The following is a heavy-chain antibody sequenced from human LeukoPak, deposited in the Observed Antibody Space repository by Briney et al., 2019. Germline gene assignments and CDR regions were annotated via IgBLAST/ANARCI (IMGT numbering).Heavy chain of an antibody. Sequence: GGSLRLSCAASGFTFSSYAMSWVRQAPGKGLEWVSAISGGGDGTYYADSVKGRFTISRDSSKNTLYLQVNSLRAEDTALYYCAKDNRNDGFDYWGQGTLVTVSS. CDR2: ISGGGDGT. J-gene: IGHJ4*02. D-gene: IGHD1-20*01. V-gene: IGHV3-23*01. CDR3: AKDNRNDGFDY. CDR1: GFTFSSYA.